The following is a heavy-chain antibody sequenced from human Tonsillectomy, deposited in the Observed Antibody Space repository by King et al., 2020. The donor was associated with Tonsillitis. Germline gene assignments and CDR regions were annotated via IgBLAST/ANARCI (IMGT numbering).Heavy chain of an antibody. D-gene: IGHD2-2*01. Sequence: QVQLQESGPGLVKASETLSLTCTVSGGSISSYYWSWIRQPPGKGLEWIGYIYYSGSTNYNPSLKSRVTISVDTSKNQFSLKLSSVTAADTAVYYCARVRGLGYCSSTSCQTNGNWFDPWGQGTLVTVSS. CDR3: ARVRGLGYCSSTSCQTNGNWFDP. CDR2: IYYSGST. CDR1: GGSISSYY. V-gene: IGHV4-59*01. J-gene: IGHJ5*02.